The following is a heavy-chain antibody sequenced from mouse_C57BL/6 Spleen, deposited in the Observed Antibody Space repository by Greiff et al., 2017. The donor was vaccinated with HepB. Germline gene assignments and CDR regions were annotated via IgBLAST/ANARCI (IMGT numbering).Heavy chain of an antibody. V-gene: IGHV10-3*01. CDR1: GFTFITFA. J-gene: IGHJ1*03. Sequence: GGGLVQPKGSLKLSCSASGFTFITFAMHWVRLAPGKGLEWVARIRSKSSNYATYYADSVKDRFTISRDDSQSMLYLQMNNLKTEDTAMYYCGTTVVAKDWYFDVWGTGTTVTVSS. CDR3: GTTVVAKDWYFDV. D-gene: IGHD1-1*01. CDR2: IRSKSSNYAT.